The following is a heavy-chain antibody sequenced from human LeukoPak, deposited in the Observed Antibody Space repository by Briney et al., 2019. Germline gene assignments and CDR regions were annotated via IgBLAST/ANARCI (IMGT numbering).Heavy chain of an antibody. CDR2: ISSSWSTK. J-gene: IGHJ4*02. CDR3: ARDLSSGWYPPQFDY. CDR1: GFTFRCYE. V-gene: IGHV3-48*03. D-gene: IGHD6-19*01. Sequence: GGSLRLSCSASGFTFRCYEMNGLRQAPGKGLDWVSYISSSWSTKYYADFVKGRFTISRENAENSLYLQMNSLSAEDTAVYYCARDLSSGWYPPQFDYWGQGTLVTVSS.